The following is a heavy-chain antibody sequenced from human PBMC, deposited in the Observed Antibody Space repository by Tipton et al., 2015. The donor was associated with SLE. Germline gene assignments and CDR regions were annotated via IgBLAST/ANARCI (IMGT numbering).Heavy chain of an antibody. V-gene: IGHV4-34*01. CDR3: ASATVTFDAFDI. Sequence: TLSLTCAVYGGSFSGYYWSWIRQPPGKGLEWIGEINHSGSTNYNPSLKSRVTISLDTSKNQFSLELSSVTAADTAVYYCASATVTFDAFDIWGQGTMVTVSS. D-gene: IGHD4-17*01. J-gene: IGHJ3*02. CDR2: INHSGST. CDR1: GGSFSGYY.